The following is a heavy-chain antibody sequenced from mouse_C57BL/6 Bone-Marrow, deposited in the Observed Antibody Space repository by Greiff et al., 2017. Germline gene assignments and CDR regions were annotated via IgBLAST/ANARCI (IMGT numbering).Heavy chain of an antibody. J-gene: IGHJ2*01. Sequence: QVQLQQPGAELVKPGASVKVSCKASGYTFTSYWMHWVKQRPGQGLEWIGRIHPSDSDTNYTQKFKGKATLTVDKSSSTAYLQLSSLTSEDSAVXSCAMPTVASDYVDYWGQGTTLTVSS. V-gene: IGHV1-74*01. CDR2: IHPSDSDT. CDR3: AMPTVASDYVDY. D-gene: IGHD1-1*01. CDR1: GYTFTSYW.